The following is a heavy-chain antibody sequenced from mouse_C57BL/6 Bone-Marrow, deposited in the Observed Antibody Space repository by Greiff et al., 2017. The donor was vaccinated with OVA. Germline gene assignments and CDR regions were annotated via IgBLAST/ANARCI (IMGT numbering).Heavy chain of an antibody. V-gene: IGHV1-58*01. CDR3: ARRIYYDYDVFAY. J-gene: IGHJ3*01. CDR2: IYIGNGYT. CDR1: GYTFTSYG. D-gene: IGHD2-4*01. Sequence: VQLQQSGAELVRPGSSVKMSCKTSGYTFTSYGINWVKQRPGQGLEWIGYIYIGNGYTAYNEKFKGKATLTSDTSSSTAYMQLSSLTSEDSAIYFCARRIYYDYDVFAYWGQGTLVTVAA.